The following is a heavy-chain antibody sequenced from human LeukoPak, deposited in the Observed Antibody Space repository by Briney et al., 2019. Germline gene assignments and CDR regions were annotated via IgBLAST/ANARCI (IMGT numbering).Heavy chain of an antibody. J-gene: IGHJ4*02. CDR1: GFTFSSYA. D-gene: IGHD4-17*01. Sequence: SGGSLRLSCAASGFTFSSYAMNWVRQAPGKGLEWVSTLSDSGGSTYYADSVKGRFTISRDNSKNTLYVQMNSLRAEDTALYYCAKGDYGDYIHYFDYWGQGTLVTVSS. V-gene: IGHV3-23*01. CDR2: LSDSGGST. CDR3: AKGDYGDYIHYFDY.